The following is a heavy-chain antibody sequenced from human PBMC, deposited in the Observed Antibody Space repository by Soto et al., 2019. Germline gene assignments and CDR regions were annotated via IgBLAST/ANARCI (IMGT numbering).Heavy chain of an antibody. CDR3: TSTYSSNWYAGN. V-gene: IGHV3-23*01. CDR1: GFAFSFYA. CDR2: IGGTGART. D-gene: IGHD6-13*01. Sequence: GGSLRLSCVGSGFAFSFYAMTWVRQAPGKWLEWVSGIGGTGARTHYADSVKARFTISRDNSKNTLYLQMNSLRAEDTAVYYCTSTYSSNWYAGNWGQGXLVTVSS. J-gene: IGHJ4*02.